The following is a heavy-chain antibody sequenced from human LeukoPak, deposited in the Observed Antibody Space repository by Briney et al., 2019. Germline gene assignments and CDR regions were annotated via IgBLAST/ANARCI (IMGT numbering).Heavy chain of an antibody. CDR2: ISANAVST. CDR1: RFTFSSYT. CDR3: ASMPSTEIYYFYYMDV. D-gene: IGHD2-2*01. V-gene: IGHV3-23*01. J-gene: IGHJ6*03. Sequence: GGSLRLSCADSRFTFSSYTMNWGRQAPGRGLEWGSGISANAVSTYYADSVKGRFTISRDNSKNTLYLHMDRLGTEDTAVYYCASMPSTEIYYFYYMDVWGKGTTVTVSS.